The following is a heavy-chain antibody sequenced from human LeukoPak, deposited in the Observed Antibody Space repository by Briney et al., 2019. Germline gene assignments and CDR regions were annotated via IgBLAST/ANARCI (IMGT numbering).Heavy chain of an antibody. CDR2: IYHSGST. V-gene: IGHV4-30-2*01. D-gene: IGHD2-15*01. J-gene: IGHJ4*02. CDR1: GGSISSGDYY. CDR3: ARALWDGSGGSCYFDY. Sequence: SETLSLTCTVSGGSISSGDYYWSWIRQPPGKGLEWIGYIYHSGSTYYNPSLKSRVTISVDTSKNQFSLKLSSVTAADTAVYYCARALWDGSGGSCYFDYWGQGTLVTVSS.